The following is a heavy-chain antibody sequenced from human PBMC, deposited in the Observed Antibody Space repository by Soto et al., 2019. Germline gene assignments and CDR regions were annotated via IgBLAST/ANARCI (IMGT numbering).Heavy chain of an antibody. CDR1: EYTFSIYW. CDR3: ARQDGTGLYYFDY. D-gene: IGHD6-19*01. Sequence: GESLKISCKGSEYTFSIYWIAWARQMPGKGLEWMGVIYPGDSDTRYSPSFQGQVTISSDKSINTAYLQWSSPKASDTAMYYCARQDGTGLYYFDYWGQGTLVTVSS. CDR2: IYPGDSDT. J-gene: IGHJ4*02. V-gene: IGHV5-51*01.